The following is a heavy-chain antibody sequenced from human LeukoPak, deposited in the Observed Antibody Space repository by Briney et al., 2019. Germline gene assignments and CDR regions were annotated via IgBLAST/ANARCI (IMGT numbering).Heavy chain of an antibody. V-gene: IGHV3-66*04. J-gene: IGHJ4*02. CDR3: ARLHSSWQYYFDY. D-gene: IGHD6-13*01. CDR1: GFTVSSNY. Sequence: PGGSLGLSCAASGFTVSSNYMNWVRQAPGKGLEWVSVIYNDDSTFYADSVKGRFTISRDNSKNTLYLQMNSLSAEDTAVYYCARLHSSWQYYFDYWGQGTLVTVSS. CDR2: IYNDDST.